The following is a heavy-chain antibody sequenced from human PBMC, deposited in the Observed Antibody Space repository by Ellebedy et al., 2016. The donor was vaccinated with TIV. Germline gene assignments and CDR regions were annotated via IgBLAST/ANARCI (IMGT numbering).Heavy chain of an antibody. CDR3: ARQGHSSGWYVGEYYFDY. CDR2: ISYIGST. J-gene: IGHJ4*02. D-gene: IGHD6-19*01. Sequence: MPSETLSLTCTVSGDSINSSYWSWIRQPPGKGLAWIGYISYIGSTNYNPSLKSRVTISLDTSKNQFSLRLSSVTAADTAVYYCARQGHSSGWYVGEYYFDYWGQGTLVTVSS. V-gene: IGHV4-59*08. CDR1: GDSINSSY.